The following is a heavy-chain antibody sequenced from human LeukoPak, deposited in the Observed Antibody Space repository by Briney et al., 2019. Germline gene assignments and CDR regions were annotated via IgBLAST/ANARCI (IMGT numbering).Heavy chain of an antibody. CDR2: ISYDGSNK. D-gene: IGHD3-22*01. CDR3: AKDMSVVAPSGYFQQ. Sequence: QTGGSLRLSCAASGFTFSSYGIHWVRQAPGKGLEWVVVISYDGSNKYYADSVKGRFTISRDNSKNTLYLQMNSLRVEDTAVYYCAKDMSVVAPSGYFQQWGQGTLVTVSS. V-gene: IGHV3-30*18. J-gene: IGHJ1*01. CDR1: GFTFSSYG.